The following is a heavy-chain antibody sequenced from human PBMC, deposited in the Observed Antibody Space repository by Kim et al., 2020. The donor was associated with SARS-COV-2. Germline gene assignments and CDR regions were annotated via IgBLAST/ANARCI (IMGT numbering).Heavy chain of an antibody. CDR2: IIPILGIA. CDR1: GGTFSSYA. D-gene: IGHD6-13*01. J-gene: IGHJ6*02. V-gene: IGHV1-69*04. CDR3: ARVYFWQQLKDYYYGMDV. Sequence: SVKVSCKASGGTFSSYAISWVRQAPGQGLEWMGRIIPILGIANYAQKFQGRVTITADKSTSTAYMELSSLRSEDTAVYYCARVYFWQQLKDYYYGMDVWGQGTTVTVSS.